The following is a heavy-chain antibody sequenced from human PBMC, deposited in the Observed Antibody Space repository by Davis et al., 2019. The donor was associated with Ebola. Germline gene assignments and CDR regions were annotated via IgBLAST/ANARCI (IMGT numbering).Heavy chain of an antibody. CDR2: INPNSGGT. CDR3: ATLWFGELLGMDV. CDR1: GYTFTSYY. Sequence: ASVKVSCKASGYTFTSYYMHWVRQAPGQELEWMGRINPNSGGTNYAQKFQGRVTMTRDTSISTAYMELSRLRSDDTAVYYCATLWFGELLGMDVWGKGTTVTVSS. J-gene: IGHJ6*04. D-gene: IGHD3-10*01. V-gene: IGHV1-2*06.